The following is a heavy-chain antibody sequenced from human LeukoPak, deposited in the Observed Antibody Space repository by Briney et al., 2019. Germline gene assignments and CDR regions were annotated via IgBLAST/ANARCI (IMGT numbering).Heavy chain of an antibody. CDR2: FNSDGITT. J-gene: IGHJ4*02. V-gene: IGHV3-74*01. CDR1: GFTFSNYW. D-gene: IGHD3-22*01. CDR3: ATPLDYYDRSDSHQGGD. Sequence: PRGSLRLSCAASGFTFSNYWMHWVRQAPGKGLVWVSRFNSDGITTSYADSVKGRFTISRDNANNSLYLQMNSLRAEDTAVYYCATPLDYYDRSDSHQGGDWGQGTLVTVSS.